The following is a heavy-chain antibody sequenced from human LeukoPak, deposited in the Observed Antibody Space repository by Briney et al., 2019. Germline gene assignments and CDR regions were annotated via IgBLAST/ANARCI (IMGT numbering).Heavy chain of an antibody. V-gene: IGHV5-51*01. CDR2: IYPGDSNT. Sequence: GESLKISCKGSGYRFTSYWIGWVRQMPGKGLEWMGFIYPGDSNTRYSPSFQGQVTISADKSINTAYLQWSRLKASDTAMYYCARHVFQGEDGITSWCDPWGQGTLVTVSS. D-gene: IGHD5-24*01. CDR3: ARHVFQGEDGITSWCDP. J-gene: IGHJ5*02. CDR1: GYRFTSYW.